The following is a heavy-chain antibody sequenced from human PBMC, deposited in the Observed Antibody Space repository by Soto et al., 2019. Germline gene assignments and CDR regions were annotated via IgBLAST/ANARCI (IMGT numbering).Heavy chain of an antibody. J-gene: IGHJ4*02. Sequence: SVKVSCKASGGTFNKYAISWVRQAPGQGLEWMGGIIPIFGTANYAQEFQGRVTITADESTSTAYMELRSLRSEDTAVYYCARGVHYDSSGYYYFYWGQGTLVTVSS. V-gene: IGHV1-69*13. D-gene: IGHD3-22*01. CDR2: IIPIFGTA. CDR1: GGTFNKYA. CDR3: ARGVHYDSSGYYYFY.